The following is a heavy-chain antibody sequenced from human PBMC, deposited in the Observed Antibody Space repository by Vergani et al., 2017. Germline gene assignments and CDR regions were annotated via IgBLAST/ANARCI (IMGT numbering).Heavy chain of an antibody. CDR3: AGAIVVVPAAISYFDY. D-gene: IGHD2-2*02. CDR1: GGSISSYY. CDR2: IYYSGST. V-gene: IGHV4-59*01. J-gene: IGHJ4*02. Sequence: QVQLQESGPGLVKPSETLSLTCTVSGGSISSYYWSWIRQPPGKGLEWIGYIYYSGSTNYNPSLKSRGTITVDTSKKQFSLKLSSVTAADTAVYYCAGAIVVVPAAISYFDYWGQGTLVTVSS.